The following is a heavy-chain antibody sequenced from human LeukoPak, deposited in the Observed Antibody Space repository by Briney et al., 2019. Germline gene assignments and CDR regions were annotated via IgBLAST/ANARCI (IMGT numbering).Heavy chain of an antibody. CDR1: GGSFSGYY. CDR3: ASSRIRSITNWFDP. Sequence: PSETLSLTCAVYGGSFSGYYWSWIRQPPGKGLEWIGEINHSGSTNYNPSLKSRVTISVDTSKNQFSLKLSSVTAADTAVYYCASSRIRSITNWFDPWGQGTLVTVSS. V-gene: IGHV4-34*01. CDR2: INHSGST. D-gene: IGHD2-15*01. J-gene: IGHJ5*02.